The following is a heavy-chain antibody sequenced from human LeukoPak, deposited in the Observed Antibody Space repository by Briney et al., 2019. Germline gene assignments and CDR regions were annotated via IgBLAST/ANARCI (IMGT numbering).Heavy chain of an antibody. J-gene: IGHJ4*02. CDR1: GFTSSSYG. D-gene: IGHD3-10*01. V-gene: IGHV3-33*06. CDR2: IWHDGGNK. Sequence: GGSLRLSCAASGFTSSSYGMHWVRQAPGKGLEWVAVIWHDGGNKYYADSVRGRFTISRDNSKNTLYLQMNSLRAEDTAVYYCAKTYGSESIPSYYFDYWGQGTLVTVSS. CDR3: AKTYGSESIPSYYFDY.